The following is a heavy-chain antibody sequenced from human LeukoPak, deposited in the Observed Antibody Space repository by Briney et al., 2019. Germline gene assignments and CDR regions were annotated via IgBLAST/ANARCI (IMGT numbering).Heavy chain of an antibody. CDR2: FDPEDGET. V-gene: IGHV1-24*01. CDR3: ATMQWALLRLRWFDP. J-gene: IGHJ5*02. Sequence: ASVKVSCKVYAYTLTELSMHWVRQAPGKGLEWMGGFDPEDGETIYAQKFQGRVTMTEDTSTDTAYMELSSLRSEDTAVYYCATMQWALLRLRWFDPWDRGTLVTVSS. D-gene: IGHD1-26*01. CDR1: AYTLTELS.